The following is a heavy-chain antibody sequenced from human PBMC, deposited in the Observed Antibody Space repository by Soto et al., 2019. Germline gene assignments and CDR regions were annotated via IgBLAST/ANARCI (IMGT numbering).Heavy chain of an antibody. J-gene: IGHJ4*01. Sequence: KPSETLSLTCTVSGGSIRKVYWSWIRQAPGKGLEWIGFIFHSGNAKYNPSLKSRVTISVDTSKNQFSLSLDSVTAADTAVYFCARAHAPTLPFD. CDR3: ARAHAPTLPFD. CDR1: GGSIRKVY. V-gene: IGHV4-59*01. D-gene: IGHD2-15*01. CDR2: IFHSGNA.